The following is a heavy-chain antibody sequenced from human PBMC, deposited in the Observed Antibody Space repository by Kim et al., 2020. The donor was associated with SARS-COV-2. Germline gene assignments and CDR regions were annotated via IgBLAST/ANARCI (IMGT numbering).Heavy chain of an antibody. CDR3: AREASRGGTEGLIWFGGSGYYYYYGMDV. CDR1: GYTFTSYG. V-gene: IGHV1-18*04. J-gene: IGHJ6*02. D-gene: IGHD3-10*01. CDR2: ISAYNGNT. Sequence: ASVKVSCKASGYTFTSYGISWVRQAPGQGLEWMGWISAYNGNTNYAQKLQGRVTMTTDTSTSTAYMELRSLRSDDTAVYYCAREASRGGTEGLIWFGGSGYYYYYGMDVWGQGTTVTVSS.